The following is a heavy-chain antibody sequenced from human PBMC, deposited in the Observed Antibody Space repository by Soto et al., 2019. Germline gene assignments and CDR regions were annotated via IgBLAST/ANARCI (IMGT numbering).Heavy chain of an antibody. V-gene: IGHV1-18*01. CDR3: VRRTYGYYDH. D-gene: IGHD3-22*01. Sequence: ASVKVSCKASGGTFSSYTISWVRQAPGQGPEWMAWISAYNGNTYYAQKHQGRVTTTTDASTSTVYMELRSLRSDDTAVYYCVRRTYGYYDHWGQGTLVTVSS. J-gene: IGHJ5*02. CDR2: ISAYNGNT. CDR1: GGTFSSYT.